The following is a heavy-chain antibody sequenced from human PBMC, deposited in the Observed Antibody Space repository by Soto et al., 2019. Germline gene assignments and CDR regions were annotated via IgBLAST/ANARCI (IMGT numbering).Heavy chain of an antibody. D-gene: IGHD5-18*01. V-gene: IGHV3-21*01. J-gene: IGHJ5*02. CDR3: ASTGGYSYGSEDWLDP. CDR2: ISSSSSYI. CDR1: GFTFSSYS. Sequence: EVQLVESGGGLVKPGGSLRLSCAASGFTFSSYSMNWVRQAPGKGLEWVSSISSSSSYIYYADSVKGRFTISRDNAKNSLYLQMNSLRAEDTAVYYCASTGGYSYGSEDWLDPWGQGTLVTVSS.